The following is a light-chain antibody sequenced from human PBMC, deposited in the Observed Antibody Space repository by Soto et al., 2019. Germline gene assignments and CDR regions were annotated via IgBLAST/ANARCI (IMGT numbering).Light chain of an antibody. J-gene: IGLJ1*01. Sequence: QSALAQPASVSGSPGQSITISCTGTDSDVGAYNSVSWYQQHPHKAPRLIIYKGTRRPSGISYRFSGSTSGNAASLTISALQADDEADYFCCSSAPESTYVFGTGIQLTVL. CDR3: CSSAPESTYV. CDR2: KGT. CDR1: DSDVGAYNS. V-gene: IGLV2-23*01.